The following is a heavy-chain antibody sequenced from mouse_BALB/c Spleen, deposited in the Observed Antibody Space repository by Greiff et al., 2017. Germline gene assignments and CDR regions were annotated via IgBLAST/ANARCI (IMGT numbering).Heavy chain of an antibody. CDR3: ARNYRYDGYYYYAMDY. D-gene: IGHD2-14*01. V-gene: IGHV3-2*02. CDR1: GYSITSDYA. Sequence: EVQLVESGPGLVKPSQSLSLTCTVTGYSITSDYAWNWIRQFPGNKLEWMGYISYSGSTSYNPSLKSRISITRDTSKNQFFLQLNSVTTEDTATYYCARNYRYDGYYYYAMDYWGQGTSVTVSS. J-gene: IGHJ4*01. CDR2: ISYSGST.